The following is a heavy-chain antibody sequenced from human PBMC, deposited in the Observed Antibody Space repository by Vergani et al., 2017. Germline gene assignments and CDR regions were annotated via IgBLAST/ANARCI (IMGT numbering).Heavy chain of an antibody. CDR2: IRYDGSNQ. Sequence: QVQLVESGGGVVQPGGSLILSCAASGFTFSSYAMHWVRQAPGKGLEWVAFIRYDGSNQYYADSVKGRFTISRDNSKNTLYLQMNSLGSEDTAVYYCASPDESYGYGGGGYWGQGTLVTVSS. CDR1: GFTFSSYA. CDR3: ASPDESYGYGGGGY. V-gene: IGHV3-30*02. D-gene: IGHD5-18*01. J-gene: IGHJ4*02.